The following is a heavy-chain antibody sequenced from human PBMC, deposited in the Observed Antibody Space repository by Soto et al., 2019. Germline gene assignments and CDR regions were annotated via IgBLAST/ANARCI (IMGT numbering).Heavy chain of an antibody. Sequence: EVQLVESGGGLVQPGGSLRLSCAASGFTFSSYSMNWVRQAPGKGLEWVSYISSSSSTIYYADSVKGRFTISRDNAKNSLYLQMNSLRDEDTAVYYCARESLAALAYCGGDCYSGDYWGQGTLVTVSS. CDR1: GFTFSSYS. CDR2: ISSSSSTI. V-gene: IGHV3-48*02. J-gene: IGHJ4*02. D-gene: IGHD2-21*02. CDR3: ARESLAALAYCGGDCYSGDY.